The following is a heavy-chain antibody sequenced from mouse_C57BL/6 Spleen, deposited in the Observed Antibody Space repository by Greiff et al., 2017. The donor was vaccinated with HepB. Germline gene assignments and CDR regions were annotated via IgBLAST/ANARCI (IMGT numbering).Heavy chain of an antibody. Sequence: QVQLQQPGAELVKPGASVKLSCKASGYTFTSYWMHWVKQRPGQGLEWIGMIHPNSGSTNYNEKFKSKATLTVDKSSSPAYMQLSSLTSEDSAVYYGARDYYGSPSYYYAMDYWGQGTSVTVSS. V-gene: IGHV1-64*01. CDR1: GYTFTSYW. CDR3: ARDYYGSPSYYYAMDY. J-gene: IGHJ4*01. D-gene: IGHD1-1*01. CDR2: IHPNSGST.